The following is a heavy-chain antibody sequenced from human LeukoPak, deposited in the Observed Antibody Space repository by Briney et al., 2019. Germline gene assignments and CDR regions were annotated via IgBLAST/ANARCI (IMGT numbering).Heavy chain of an antibody. CDR2: IWYDGSNK. V-gene: IGHV3-33*06. CDR1: GFTFSSYG. D-gene: IGHD6-19*01. J-gene: IGHJ5*02. Sequence: GGSLRLSCAASGFTFSSYGMHWVRQAPGKGLEWVAVIWYDGSNKYYADSVKGRFTISRDNSKNTLYLQMNSLRAEDTAVYYCAKSVVVAGTNWFDPWGQGTLVTVSS. CDR3: AKSVVVAGTNWFDP.